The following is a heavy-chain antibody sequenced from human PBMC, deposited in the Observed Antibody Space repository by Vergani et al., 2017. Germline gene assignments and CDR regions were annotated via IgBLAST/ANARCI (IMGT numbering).Heavy chain of an antibody. Sequence: QVQLVESGGGLVKPGGSLRLSCAASGFTFSDYYMSWIRKAPGKGLEWVSYISSSGSTIYYADSVKGRFTISRDHAKNSLYLQMNRLRAEDTAVYYCAGCPTPIWYFDLWGRGTLVTVSS. CDR2: ISSSGSTI. V-gene: IGHV3-11*01. J-gene: IGHJ2*01. CDR3: AGCPTPIWYFDL. CDR1: GFTFSDYY.